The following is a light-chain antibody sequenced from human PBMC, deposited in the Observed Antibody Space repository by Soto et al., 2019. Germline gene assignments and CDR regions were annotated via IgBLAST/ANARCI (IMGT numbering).Light chain of an antibody. CDR2: EVN. Sequence: QSALTQPASVSGSPGQSITISCTGTSSDVGGYKYVSWYQQHPGKAPKLMIYEVNNRPSGVSNRFSGSKSGNTASLSISGLQAEDEADYYCSSYTSISTWVFGGGTQLTVL. CDR1: SSDVGGYKY. V-gene: IGLV2-14*01. CDR3: SSYTSISTWV. J-gene: IGLJ3*02.